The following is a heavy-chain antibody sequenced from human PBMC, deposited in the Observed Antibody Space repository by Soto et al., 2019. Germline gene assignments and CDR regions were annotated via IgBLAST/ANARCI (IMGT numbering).Heavy chain of an antibody. D-gene: IGHD5-18*01. Sequence: GASVKVSCKASGGTFSSYAISWVRQAPGQGLEWMGGIIPIFGTANYAQKFQGRVTITADESTSTAYMELSSLRSEDTAVYYCARISNTAMVNTSENYWGQGTLVIVSS. CDR1: GGTFSSYA. V-gene: IGHV1-69*13. CDR2: IIPIFGTA. J-gene: IGHJ4*02. CDR3: ARISNTAMVNTSENY.